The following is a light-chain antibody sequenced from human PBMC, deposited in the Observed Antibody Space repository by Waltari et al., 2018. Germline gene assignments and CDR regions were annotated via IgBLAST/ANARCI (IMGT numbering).Light chain of an antibody. CDR3: GSYSGTTTYV. CDR2: DDS. V-gene: IGLV2-14*03. Sequence: QSALAQPASVSGSPGQSVTISCTGTGSDVGGYNYVSWYQQHPGKVPKIIIYDDSVRPSGMSSRFAGSKSGNTASLTISGLQAEDEADYYCGSYSGTTTYVFGTGTYVTVL. J-gene: IGLJ1*01. CDR1: GSDVGGYNY.